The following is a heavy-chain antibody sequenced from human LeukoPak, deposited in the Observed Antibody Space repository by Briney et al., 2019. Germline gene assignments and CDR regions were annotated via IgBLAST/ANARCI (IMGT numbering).Heavy chain of an antibody. V-gene: IGHV1-24*01. CDR2: FDPEDGET. CDR1: GYTLTELS. D-gene: IGHD3-10*01. CDR3: ARDRGIGPHDHMVRGVMLLGYYYYGMDV. Sequence: ASVKVSCKVSGYTLTELSMHWVRQAPGKGLEWMGGFDPEDGETIYAQKFQGRVTITADKSTSTAYMELSSLRSEDTAVYYCARDRGIGPHDHMVRGVMLLGYYYYGMDVWGQGTTVTVSS. J-gene: IGHJ6*02.